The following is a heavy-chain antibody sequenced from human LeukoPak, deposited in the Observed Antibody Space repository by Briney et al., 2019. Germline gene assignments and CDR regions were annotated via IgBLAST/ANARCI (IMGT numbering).Heavy chain of an antibody. CDR2: INPISGGT. J-gene: IGHJ3*02. CDR1: GYTFNDYY. V-gene: IGHV1-2*06. D-gene: IGHD3-3*01. Sequence: VASVKVSCTASGYTFNDYYIHWVRRAPGQRFEWMGRINPISGGTNYAQKFQGRVTMTRNTSINTASMELTRLTSDDTALYYCTRERPDYDFWSGYKSDAFDIWGQGTMVTVSS. CDR3: TRERPDYDFWSGYKSDAFDI.